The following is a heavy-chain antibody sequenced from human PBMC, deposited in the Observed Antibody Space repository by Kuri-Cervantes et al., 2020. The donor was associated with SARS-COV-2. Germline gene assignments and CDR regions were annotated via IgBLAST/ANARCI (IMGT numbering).Heavy chain of an antibody. D-gene: IGHD6-19*01. V-gene: IGHV4-34*01. Sequence: SETLSLTCAVYGGSFSGYYWSWIRQPPGKGLEWIGEINHSGSTNYNPSLKSRVTISVDTSKNQFSLKLSSVTAADTAVYYCAVSSGWYRGNYYYYGMDVWGQGTTVTVS. CDR1: GGSFSGYY. J-gene: IGHJ6*02. CDR3: AVSSGWYRGNYYYYGMDV. CDR2: INHSGST.